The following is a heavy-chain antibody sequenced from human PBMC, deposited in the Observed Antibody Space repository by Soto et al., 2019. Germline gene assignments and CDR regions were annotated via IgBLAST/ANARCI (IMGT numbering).Heavy chain of an antibody. CDR3: ARKPDYYDSTGFGKSLDY. V-gene: IGHV1-18*01. J-gene: IGHJ4*02. CDR2: ISAYNGNT. CDR1: GYTFTSYG. D-gene: IGHD3-22*01. Sequence: GASVKVSCKASGYTFTSYGISWVRQAPGQGLEWMGWISAYNGNTNYAQKLQGRVTMTTDTSTSTAYMELRSLRSDDTAVYYCARKPDYYDSTGFGKSLDYWGQGTLVTVYS.